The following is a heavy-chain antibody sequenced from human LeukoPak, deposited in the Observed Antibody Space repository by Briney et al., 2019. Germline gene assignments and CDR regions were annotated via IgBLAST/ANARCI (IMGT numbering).Heavy chain of an antibody. CDR3: AKFKGHYGDSEYYFDS. Sequence: KPGGSLRLSCAASGFTFSSSAMSWVRQAPGKGLEWVSCITGSSDYIFYADSVRGRFTISRDNAKNSLFLQMNSLRAEDTAVYYCAKFKGHYGDSEYYFDSWGQGTLVTVSS. D-gene: IGHD3-10*01. CDR1: GFTFSSSA. J-gene: IGHJ4*02. V-gene: IGHV3-21*01. CDR2: ITGSSDYI.